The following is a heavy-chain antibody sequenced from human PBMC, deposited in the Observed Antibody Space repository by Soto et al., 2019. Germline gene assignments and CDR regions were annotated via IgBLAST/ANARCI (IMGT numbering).Heavy chain of an antibody. Sequence: SETLSLTCDVSGASITTYYWTWIRQAPGKGLEWIGNVYHTGSTDYNSSLKSRVTISVDTSKNQFSLNMNAVTAADTSVYYCARRLFGSGWTLDSWGQGALVTVSS. V-gene: IGHV4-59*01. CDR3: ARRLFGSGWTLDS. CDR2: VYHTGST. J-gene: IGHJ4*02. D-gene: IGHD6-19*01. CDR1: GASITTYY.